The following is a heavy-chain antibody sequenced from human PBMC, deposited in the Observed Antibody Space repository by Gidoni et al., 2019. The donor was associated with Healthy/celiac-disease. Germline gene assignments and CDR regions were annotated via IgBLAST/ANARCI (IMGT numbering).Heavy chain of an antibody. CDR3: ARGYCSGGSCYRDAFDI. D-gene: IGHD2-15*01. CDR1: GFTFSRYR. J-gene: IGHJ3*02. Sequence: EVQLVESGGGLVKPGGSLRLSCAASGFTFSRYRMNWVRQAPGKGLEWVSSISSSSSYIYYADSVKGRFTISRDNAKNSLYLQMNSLRAEDTAVYYCARGYCSGGSCYRDAFDIWGQGTMVTVSS. CDR2: ISSSSSYI. V-gene: IGHV3-21*01.